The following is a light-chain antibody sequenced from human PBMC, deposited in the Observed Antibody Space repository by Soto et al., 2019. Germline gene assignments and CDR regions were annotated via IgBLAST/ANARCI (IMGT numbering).Light chain of an antibody. CDR3: QQANSPPLT. J-gene: IGKJ4*01. CDR1: QSIGTY. Sequence: DIQMTQSPSSLSASVGDRVTITCRASQSIGTYLHWYQQKPGKAPNLLISAASTLQSGVPSRFSGSGSETEFTLTITSLQPEDSATYYCQQANSPPLTFGGGTKVDIK. CDR2: AAS. V-gene: IGKV1-39*01.